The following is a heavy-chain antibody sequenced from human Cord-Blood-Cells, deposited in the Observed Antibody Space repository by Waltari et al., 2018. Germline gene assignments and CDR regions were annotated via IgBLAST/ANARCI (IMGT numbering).Heavy chain of an antibody. J-gene: IGHJ3*02. CDR1: GDSVSSNSAA. Sequence: QVQLQQSGPGLVKPSQTLPLTCAISGDSVSSNSAACNWIRQSPSRGLEWLGRTYYRSKLYNDYAVSVKSRITINPDTSKNQSSLQRNSVTPEDTAVYYGARGGKGGTAGAFDIWGQGTMVTVSS. CDR2: TYYRSKLYN. D-gene: IGHD3-16*01. CDR3: ARGGKGGTAGAFDI. V-gene: IGHV6-1*01.